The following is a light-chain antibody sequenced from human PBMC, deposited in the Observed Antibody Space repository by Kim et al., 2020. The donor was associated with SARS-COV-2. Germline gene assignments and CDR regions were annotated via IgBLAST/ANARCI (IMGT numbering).Light chain of an antibody. V-gene: IGLV2-8*01. CDR3: SSYAGRSTWV. CDR2: EVN. J-gene: IGLJ2*01. Sequence: QSALTQPASVSGSPGQSITISCTGTSSDVGGYNYVSWYQQHPGKAPKLMIYEVNKRPSGVSDRFSGSKSGNTASLTVSGLQAEDEADYYCSSYAGRSTWVFGGGTKLTVL. CDR1: SSDVGGYNY.